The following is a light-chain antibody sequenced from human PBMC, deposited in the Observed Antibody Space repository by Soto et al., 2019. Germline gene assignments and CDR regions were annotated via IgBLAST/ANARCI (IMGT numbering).Light chain of an antibody. CDR2: GAS. CDR3: QQYGSSPGIT. Sequence: EIVLTQSPGTLSLSPGERATLSCRASQSVSSSYLAWYQQKPGQAPRLLIYGASSRATGIPDRFSGSGSGTDFTLTISRLEPEECAVYYCQQYGSSPGITFGPGTKVDIK. J-gene: IGKJ3*01. V-gene: IGKV3-20*01. CDR1: QSVSSSY.